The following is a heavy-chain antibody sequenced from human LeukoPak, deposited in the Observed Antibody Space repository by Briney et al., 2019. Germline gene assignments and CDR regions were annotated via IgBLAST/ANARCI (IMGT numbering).Heavy chain of an antibody. D-gene: IGHD3-22*01. J-gene: IGHJ4*02. Sequence: GGSLRLSCAASGFTFSNYGMHWVRQAPGKGLEWVAFIRYDGSNRYYADSVKGRFTISRDNPKNTLDLQVNSLRSEDTAVYYCARNSYYDTANYYESLDYWGQGAHVTVSS. V-gene: IGHV3-30*02. CDR3: ARNSYYDTANYYESLDY. CDR1: GFTFSNYG. CDR2: IRYDGSNR.